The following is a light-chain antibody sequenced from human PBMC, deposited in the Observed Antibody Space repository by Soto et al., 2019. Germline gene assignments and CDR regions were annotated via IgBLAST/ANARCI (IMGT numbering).Light chain of an antibody. CDR1: QSVFHHSNNRNY. Sequence: DIVMAQSPDSLDVSLGERATINCRSSQSVFHHSNNRNYLAWYQLKLGQPPRLLIYSASTRESGVPDRFRGSGSGTDFTLTISGLQAEDVALYYCQQYYDVPRTFGQGTRVEIK. CDR2: SAS. V-gene: IGKV4-1*01. CDR3: QQYYDVPRT. J-gene: IGKJ1*01.